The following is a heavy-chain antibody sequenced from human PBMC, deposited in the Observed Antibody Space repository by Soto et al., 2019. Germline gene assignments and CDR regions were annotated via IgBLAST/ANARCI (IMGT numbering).Heavy chain of an antibody. CDR1: GFTFTSSA. Sequence: SVKVSCKASGFTFTSSAVQWVRQARGQRLEWIGWIVVVSGNTNYAQKFQERVTITRDMSTSTAYMELSSLRSEDTALYYCAADYNYYDSSGYVWVDYWGQGTLVTVSS. V-gene: IGHV1-58*01. CDR2: IVVVSGNT. J-gene: IGHJ4*02. CDR3: AADYNYYDSSGYVWVDY. D-gene: IGHD3-22*01.